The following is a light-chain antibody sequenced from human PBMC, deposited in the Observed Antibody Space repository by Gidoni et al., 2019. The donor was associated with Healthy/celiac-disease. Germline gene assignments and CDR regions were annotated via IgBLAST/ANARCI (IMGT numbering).Light chain of an antibody. J-gene: IGKJ5*01. CDR1: QSVSTK. Sequence: ELVMTQSPATLPVSPGERATLSCRASQSVSTKLAWYQQKPGQAPRLLIYGASTRATGIPARFSGSGSGTEFTLAISSLQSEDFAVYYCRQYNDWPITFGKGTRLETK. CDR3: RQYNDWPIT. V-gene: IGKV3-15*01. CDR2: GAS.